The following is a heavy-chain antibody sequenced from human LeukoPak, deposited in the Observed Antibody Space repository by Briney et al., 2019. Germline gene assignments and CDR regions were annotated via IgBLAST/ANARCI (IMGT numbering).Heavy chain of an antibody. CDR3: AKDGIGYCSSTSCYYYMDV. Sequence: GGSLRLSCAASGFTFSNYWMHWVRHAPGKGLVWVSRISTDGSSTTYADSVKGRFTISRDNSKNTLYLQMNSLRAEDTAVYYCAKDGIGYCSSTSCYYYMDVWGKGTTVTVSS. CDR2: ISTDGSST. D-gene: IGHD2-2*01. V-gene: IGHV3-74*03. CDR1: GFTFSNYW. J-gene: IGHJ6*03.